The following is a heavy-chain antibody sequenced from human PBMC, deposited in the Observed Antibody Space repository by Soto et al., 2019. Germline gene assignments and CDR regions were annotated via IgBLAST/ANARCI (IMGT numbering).Heavy chain of an antibody. Sequence: GSLRLSCAASGFTFSSYSMNWVRQAPGKGLEWVSSISSSSSYILYADSVKGRFTISRDNARSTLFLQMNGLRAEDTAVYYCVRDRGYPDSFNIWGQGTTVTVSS. J-gene: IGHJ3*02. D-gene: IGHD3-10*01. V-gene: IGHV3-21*06. CDR2: ISSSSSYI. CDR1: GFTFSSYS. CDR3: VRDRGYPDSFNI.